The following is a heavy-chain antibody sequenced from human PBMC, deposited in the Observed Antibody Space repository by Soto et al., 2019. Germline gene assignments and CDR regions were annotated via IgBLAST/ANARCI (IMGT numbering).Heavy chain of an antibody. J-gene: IGHJ5*02. CDR1: GGSISSSVYY. CDR3: ARRISTSGSGFDP. CDR2: IYYTGTT. V-gene: IGHV4-39*01. Sequence: QLQLQESGPGLVKPSETLSLTCTVSGGSISSSVYYWGWIRQPPGKGLEWIGTIYYTGTTYSNPSLKSRVTISVDTSKNQFSLKLSSVTAADTSVYFCARRISTSGSGFDPWGQGTLVTVSS. D-gene: IGHD2-2*01.